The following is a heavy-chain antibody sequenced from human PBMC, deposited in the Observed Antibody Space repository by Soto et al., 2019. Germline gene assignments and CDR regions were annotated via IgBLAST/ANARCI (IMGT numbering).Heavy chain of an antibody. CDR1: GDTSSKYG. Sequence: ASVKVSCKASGDTSSKYGVSWVRQAPGQGLEWMGGILPVFGTTTYARNFQGRITITADKSTSTVYMELTSLRSDDTATYYCARDPDEVVGTDYHYYGMDVWDQGATVTVSS. CDR2: ILPVFGTT. V-gene: IGHV1-69*06. CDR3: ARDPDEVVGTDYHYYGMDV. J-gene: IGHJ6*02. D-gene: IGHD1-26*01.